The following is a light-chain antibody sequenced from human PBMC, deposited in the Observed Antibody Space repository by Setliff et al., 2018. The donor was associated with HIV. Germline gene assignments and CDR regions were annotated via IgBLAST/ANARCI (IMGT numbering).Light chain of an antibody. Sequence: QSVLTQPASVSGSPGQSITISCTGTGSDIGDNKYVSWYQQHPDKVPKLVIYDVSSRPSGVSNRFSGSKSGNTASLTISGLQSEDEADYYCSSYASSSTYVFGTGTKGTVL. CDR2: DVS. CDR1: GSDIGDNKY. CDR3: SSYASSSTYV. V-gene: IGLV2-14*03. J-gene: IGLJ1*01.